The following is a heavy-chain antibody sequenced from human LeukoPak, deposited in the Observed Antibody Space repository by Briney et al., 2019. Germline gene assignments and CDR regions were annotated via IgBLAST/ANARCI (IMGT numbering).Heavy chain of an antibody. CDR2: ISGSGGST. J-gene: IGHJ4*02. V-gene: IGHV3-23*01. D-gene: IGHD4-23*01. CDR1: GFTFSSYA. Sequence: GGSLRLSCAASGFTFSSYAMSWVRQAPGKGLEWVSAISGSGGSTYYADSVKGRFTISRDNSKNTLYLQMNSLRAEDTAIYYCAKDQNQGYGGSSGPFDYWGQGTLVTVSS. CDR3: AKDQNQGYGGSSGPFDY.